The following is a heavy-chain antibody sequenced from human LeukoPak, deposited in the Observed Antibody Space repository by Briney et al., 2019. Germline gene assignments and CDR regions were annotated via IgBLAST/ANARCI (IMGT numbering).Heavy chain of an antibody. J-gene: IGHJ4*02. Sequence: PGGSLRLSCAASGFTVGSNFMSWVRQAPGKGLEWVSLIYAGGSTYYADSVKGRFTISRDISKNTLYLQMNSLRAEDTAVYYCARGYSSGWYDYWGQGTLVTVSS. CDR1: GFTVGSNF. CDR3: ARGYSSGWYDY. CDR2: IYAGGST. V-gene: IGHV3-66*01. D-gene: IGHD6-19*01.